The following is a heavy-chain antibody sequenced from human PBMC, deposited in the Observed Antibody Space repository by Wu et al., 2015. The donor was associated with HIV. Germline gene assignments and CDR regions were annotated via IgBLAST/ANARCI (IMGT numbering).Heavy chain of an antibody. J-gene: IGHJ6*02. D-gene: IGHD3-22*01. CDR1: GGTFSSYA. CDR3: ARDLGTDSSGYQPYYYYGMDV. V-gene: IGHV1-69*13. Sequence: QVQLVQSGAEVKKPGSSVKVSCKASGGTFSSYAISWVRQAPGQGLEWMGRIIPIFGTANYAQKFQGRVTITADESTSTAYMELSSLRSEDTAVYYCARDLGTDSSGYQPYYYYGMDVWGQGTTVTVSS. CDR2: IIPIFGTA.